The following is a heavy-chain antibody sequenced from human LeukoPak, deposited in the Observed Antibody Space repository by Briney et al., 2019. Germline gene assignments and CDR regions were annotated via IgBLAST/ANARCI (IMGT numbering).Heavy chain of an antibody. CDR2: IYTTGST. Sequence: SETLSLTCTVSGGSINSYYWSWIRQPAGRGLEWIGRIYTTGSTNYNPSLKSRVTVSVDTSKNQFSLKLSSVTAADTAVYYCARGLPRYCSGGSCYSILPWFDPWGQGTLVTVSS. CDR1: GGSINSYY. CDR3: ARGLPRYCSGGSCYSILPWFDP. V-gene: IGHV4-4*07. J-gene: IGHJ5*02. D-gene: IGHD2-15*01.